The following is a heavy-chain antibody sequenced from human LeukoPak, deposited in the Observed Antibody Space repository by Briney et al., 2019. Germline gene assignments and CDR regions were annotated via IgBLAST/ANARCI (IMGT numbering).Heavy chain of an antibody. D-gene: IGHD6-19*01. J-gene: IGHJ4*02. V-gene: IGHV4-31*03. Sequence: SETLSLTCTVSGGSISSGGYYWSWIRQHPGKGLEWIGYIYYSGSTYYNPSLKSRVSISVDTSKNQFSLKLSSVTAADTAVYYCAKDEQWLVFYYFDYWGQGTLVTVSS. CDR1: GGSISSGGYY. CDR2: IYYSGST. CDR3: AKDEQWLVFYYFDY.